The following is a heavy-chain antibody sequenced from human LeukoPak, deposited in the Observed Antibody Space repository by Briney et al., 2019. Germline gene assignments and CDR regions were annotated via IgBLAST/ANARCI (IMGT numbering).Heavy chain of an antibody. V-gene: IGHV3-23*01. CDR2: ISADGGSR. CDR3: AKGLGYSRDGIDC. Sequence: GGSLRLSCAASGFTFSSYAMSWVRQAPGKGLGWVSGISADGGSRYYADSVKGRFTISRDDSKNTLYLQMSSLRDEDTAVYYCAKGLGYSRDGIDCWGQGTLVTVSS. J-gene: IGHJ4*02. D-gene: IGHD5-18*01. CDR1: GFTFSSYA.